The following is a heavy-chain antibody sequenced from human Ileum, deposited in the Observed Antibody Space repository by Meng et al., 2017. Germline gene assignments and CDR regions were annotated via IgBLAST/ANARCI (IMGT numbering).Heavy chain of an antibody. V-gene: IGHV3/OR16-13*01. CDR2: INPDRCST. D-gene: IGHD3-22*01. Sequence: PRGVTFILPCSLTGFAVTIYWMHCVRQAPRKASMFFSRINPDRCSTSYADPMKGQFTTSQDNANNAPNLQINSQRAEDTAVYYCARDHQDSSSYYPYWYFDLCGRGTLVTVSS. CDR3: ARDHQDSSSYYPYWYFDL. J-gene: IGHJ2*01. CDR1: GFAVTIYW.